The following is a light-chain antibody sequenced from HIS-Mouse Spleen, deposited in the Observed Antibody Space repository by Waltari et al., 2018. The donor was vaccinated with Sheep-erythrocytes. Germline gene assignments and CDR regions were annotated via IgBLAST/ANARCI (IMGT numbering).Light chain of an antibody. J-gene: IGLJ3*02. CDR1: SRVVGSYHL. CDR3: CSYAGSSTPWV. CDR2: EGS. V-gene: IGLV2-23*01. Sequence: QSALTQPASVSGSPGQAITISWPVTSRVVGSYHLVLRYQQHPGKAPKLMIYEGSKRPSGVSNRFSGSKSGNTASLTISGLQAEDEADYYCCSYAGSSTPWVFGGGTKLTVL.